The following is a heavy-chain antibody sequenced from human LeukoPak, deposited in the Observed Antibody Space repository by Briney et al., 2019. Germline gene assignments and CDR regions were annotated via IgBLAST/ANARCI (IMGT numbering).Heavy chain of an antibody. J-gene: IGHJ4*02. CDR1: GFTFSTYG. CDR2: ISYDGSIK. V-gene: IGHV3-30*18. Sequence: PGGSLRLSCAASGFTFSTYGMHWVRQAPGRGLEWVAVISYDGSIKYYADSVKGRFTISRDNSKNTLDLQMNSLRPEDTAVYSCAKDFRFANNYNYGVEPTFDCWGQGTQVTVSS. D-gene: IGHD3-10*01. CDR3: AKDFRFANNYNYGVEPTFDC.